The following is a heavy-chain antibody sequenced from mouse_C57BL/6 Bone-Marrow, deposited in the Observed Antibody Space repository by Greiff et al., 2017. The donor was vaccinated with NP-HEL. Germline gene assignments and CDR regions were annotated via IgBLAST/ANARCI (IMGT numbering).Heavy chain of an antibody. D-gene: IGHD3-2*02. J-gene: IGHJ2*01. Sequence: QVQLQQSGPGLVAPSQSLSITCTVSGFSLTSYAISWVRQPPGKGLEWLGVIWTGGGTNYNSALKSRLSISKDNSKSQVFLKMNSLQTDDTARYYCARLETAQAGDYFDYWGQGTTLTVSS. CDR2: IWTGGGT. V-gene: IGHV2-9-1*01. CDR1: GFSLTSYA. CDR3: ARLETAQAGDYFDY.